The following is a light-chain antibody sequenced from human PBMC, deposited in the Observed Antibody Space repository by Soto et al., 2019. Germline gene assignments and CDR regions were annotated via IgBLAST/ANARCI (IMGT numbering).Light chain of an antibody. Sequence: EIVLTQSPGTLSLSPGERATLSCRASQSISSNYLAWYQQKPGQAPRLLIFDASTRAPGFPDRFSGSGSGTDFTLTISRLEPEDFAVYHCQHYGSSPPSIFVQGTRLEIK. V-gene: IGKV3-20*01. CDR2: DAS. CDR1: QSISSNY. CDR3: QHYGSSPPSI. J-gene: IGKJ5*01.